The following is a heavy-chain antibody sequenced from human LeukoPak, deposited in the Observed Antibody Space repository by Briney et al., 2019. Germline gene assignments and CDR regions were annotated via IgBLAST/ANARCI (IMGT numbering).Heavy chain of an antibody. V-gene: IGHV1-46*01. CDR1: GYTFTNFF. CDR3: AGGLGFYTLFDY. D-gene: IGHD2/OR15-2a*01. Sequence: ASVKVSCKASGYTFTNFFMHWVRQAPGQGLEWMGLINTNDGTTSYQQKFHSRVTMTRDTSTSTVYMELSSLRSEDTAVYYCAGGLGFYTLFDYWGQGTLVAVSS. J-gene: IGHJ4*02. CDR2: INTNDGTT.